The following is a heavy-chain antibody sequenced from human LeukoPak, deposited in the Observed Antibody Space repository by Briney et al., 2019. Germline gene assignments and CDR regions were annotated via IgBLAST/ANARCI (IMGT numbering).Heavy chain of an antibody. D-gene: IGHD6-6*01. J-gene: IGHJ4*02. Sequence: PGGSLRLSCAASGFTFSSYAMSWVRQAPGKGLEWVSAISGSGGSTYYADSVRGRFTISRDNSKNTLYLQMNSLRAEDTAVYYCAKATADGDSSSSHWGQGTLVSVSS. CDR2: ISGSGGST. CDR3: AKATADGDSSSSH. CDR1: GFTFSSYA. V-gene: IGHV3-23*01.